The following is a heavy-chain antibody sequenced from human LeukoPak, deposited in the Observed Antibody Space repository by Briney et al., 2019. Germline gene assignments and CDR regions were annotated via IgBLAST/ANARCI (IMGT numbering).Heavy chain of an antibody. V-gene: IGHV5-51*01. CDR2: IYCGGSDT. CDR3: ARLGGANTGPFKH. D-gene: IGHD4/OR15-4a*01. Sequence: GESLKISCKASGYDFSANWIGWVRQMPGKGLEWMGVIYCGGSDTRYSSSFQGQVTFSVDKSIKTVYLQWSSLKASDTAMYYCARLGGANTGPFKHGGQGPLVTVSS. J-gene: IGHJ1*01. CDR1: GYDFSANW.